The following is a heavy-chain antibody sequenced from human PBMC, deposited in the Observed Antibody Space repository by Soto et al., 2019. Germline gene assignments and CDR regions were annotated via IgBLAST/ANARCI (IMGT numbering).Heavy chain of an antibody. V-gene: IGHV3-23*01. CDR2: VCIGGST. Sequence: DVQLLESGGGLVQPEGSLRLSCVASGFTFSSYAMGWVRQGPGKGLEWVAVVCIGGSTHYADSVRGRFTISRDNSKNTPSLQMNSLTAEDTAVYFCAKRRGAGGHFDYWGQGALVTVSS. CDR3: AKRRGAGGHFDY. J-gene: IGHJ4*02. CDR1: GFTFSSYA. D-gene: IGHD2-15*01.